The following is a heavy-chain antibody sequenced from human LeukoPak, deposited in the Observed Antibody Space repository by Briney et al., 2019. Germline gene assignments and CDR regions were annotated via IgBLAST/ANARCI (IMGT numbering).Heavy chain of an antibody. CDR1: GGTFSSYA. V-gene: IGHV1-69*13. J-gene: IGHJ4*02. CDR2: IISIFGTA. D-gene: IGHD3-22*01. Sequence: SVKVSCKASGGTFSSYAISWVRPAPGQGRAWMGGIISIFGTANYAQKFQGRVTITADESTSTANMKLSSLRSEDTAVYNCARDTFDSSGTDYWGQGTLVTVSS. CDR3: ARDTFDSSGTDY.